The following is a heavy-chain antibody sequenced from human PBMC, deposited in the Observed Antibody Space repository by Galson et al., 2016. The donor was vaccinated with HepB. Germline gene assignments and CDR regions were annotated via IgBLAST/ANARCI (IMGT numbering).Heavy chain of an antibody. CDR3: AKGRLNWSYGDF. CDR1: GFTFRSCA. CDR2: ISGTGVNT. D-gene: IGHD1-7*01. Sequence: SLRLSCEASGFTFRSCAMSWVRQAPGKGLEWVSSISGTGVNTYYADSVKGRFTVSRDNSKNTLYLLMNSLRDEDTALYYCAKGRLNWSYGDFWGQGTLVTVSS. V-gene: IGHV3-23*01. J-gene: IGHJ4*02.